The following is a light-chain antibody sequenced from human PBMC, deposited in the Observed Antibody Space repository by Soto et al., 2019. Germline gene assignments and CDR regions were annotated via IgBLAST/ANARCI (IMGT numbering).Light chain of an antibody. CDR3: MDALQSTLS. CDR2: LGS. V-gene: IGKV2-28*01. J-gene: IGKJ4*01. Sequence: DIVMTQSPLSLPVTPGEPASISCRSSQSLLHSNGYNYLDWYLQKPGQSPQLLIYLGSSRASGVPDRFSGSGSGTDFTLKISRVEAEDVVLYYCMDALQSTLSFGGGTKVEIK. CDR1: QSLLHSNGYNY.